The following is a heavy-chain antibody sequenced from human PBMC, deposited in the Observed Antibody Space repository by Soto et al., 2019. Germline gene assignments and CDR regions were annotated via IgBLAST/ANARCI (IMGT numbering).Heavy chain of an antibody. CDR3: ARDRLTMVRGVMGYYYYGMDV. CDR1: GGSFSGYY. D-gene: IGHD3-10*01. J-gene: IGHJ6*02. CDR2: INHSGST. Sequence: SETLSLTCAVYGGSFSGYYWSWICQPPGKGLEWIGEINHSGSTNYNPSLKSRVTISVDTSKNQFSLKLSSVTAADTAVYYCARDRLTMVRGVMGYYYYGMDVWGQGTTVTVSS. V-gene: IGHV4-34*01.